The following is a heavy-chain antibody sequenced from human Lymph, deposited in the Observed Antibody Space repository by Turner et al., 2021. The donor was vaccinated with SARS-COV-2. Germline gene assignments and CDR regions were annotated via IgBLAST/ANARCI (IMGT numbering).Heavy chain of an antibody. CDR1: GFTFSTYA. Sequence: QVQLVESGGGVVQPGRSLRLPRAASGFTFSTYAIHWVRQAAGKGLEWVAVISYDGSNKYYADSVKGRFTISRDNSKNTLYLQMNSLRAEDTAVYYCARYGSGGYFYYGLDVWGQGTTVTVSS. CDR3: ARYGSGGYFYYGLDV. V-gene: IGHV3-30*04. J-gene: IGHJ6*02. D-gene: IGHD3-10*01. CDR2: ISYDGSNK.